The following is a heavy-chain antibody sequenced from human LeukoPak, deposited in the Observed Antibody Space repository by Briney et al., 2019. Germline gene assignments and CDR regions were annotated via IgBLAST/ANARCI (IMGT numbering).Heavy chain of an antibody. CDR2: IKQDGSEK. J-gene: IGHJ6*02. CDR1: GFTFSDYW. D-gene: IGHD6-13*01. V-gene: IGHV3-7*01. Sequence: GGSLRLSCAASGFTFSDYWMTWVRRAPGKGLEWVANIKQDGSEKYYVDSVKGRFTISRDNAKNSLYLQMNSLRAEDTAAYYCARFRSSWTYYGMDVWGQGTTVTVSS. CDR3: ARFRSSWTYYGMDV.